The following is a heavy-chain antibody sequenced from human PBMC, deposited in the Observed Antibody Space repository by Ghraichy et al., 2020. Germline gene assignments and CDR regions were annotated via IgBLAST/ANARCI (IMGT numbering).Heavy chain of an antibody. D-gene: IGHD3-10*01. J-gene: IGHJ4*02. Sequence: GGSLRLSCAASGFTFSSYSMNWVRQAPGKGLEWVSSISSSSSYIYYADSVKGRFTISRDNAKNSLYLQMNSLRAEDTAVYYCARDWVTMPPTPFDYWGQGTLVTVSS. V-gene: IGHV3-21*01. CDR3: ARDWVTMPPTPFDY. CDR1: GFTFSSYS. CDR2: ISSSSSYI.